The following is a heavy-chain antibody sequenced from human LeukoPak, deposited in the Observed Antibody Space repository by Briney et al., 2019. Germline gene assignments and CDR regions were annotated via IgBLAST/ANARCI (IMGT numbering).Heavy chain of an antibody. Sequence: PGGSLRLSCAASGFTFSSYAMSWVRQAPGKGLEWVSSISSSSSYIYYADSVKGRFTISRDNAKNLLYLQMNSLRAEDTAVYYCARDLGSPYYYDSSGYYQQDYWGQGTLVTVSS. CDR3: ARDLGSPYYYDSSGYYQQDY. J-gene: IGHJ4*02. CDR1: GFTFSSYA. V-gene: IGHV3-21*01. CDR2: ISSSSSYI. D-gene: IGHD3-22*01.